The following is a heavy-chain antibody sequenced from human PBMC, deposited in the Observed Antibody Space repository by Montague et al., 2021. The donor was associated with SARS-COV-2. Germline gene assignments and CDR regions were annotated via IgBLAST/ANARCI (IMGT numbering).Heavy chain of an antibody. Sequence: SETLSLTCTVSGGSISSVSFYWGWLRQPPGKGLEWIVLSYHSRGTYNGPSRRRRFSISVDTSKNQFSLKYTSMTAADTAVYYCARRPGTFGAAFDIWGLGTMVTVSS. CDR2: SYHSRGT. CDR1: GGSISSVSFY. D-gene: IGHD3-10*01. V-gene: IGHV4-39*01. J-gene: IGHJ3*02. CDR3: ARRPGTFGAAFDI.